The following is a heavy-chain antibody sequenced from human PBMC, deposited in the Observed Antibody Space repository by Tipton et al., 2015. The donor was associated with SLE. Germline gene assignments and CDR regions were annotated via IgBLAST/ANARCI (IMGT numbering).Heavy chain of an antibody. J-gene: IGHJ1*01. Sequence: TLSLTCVVSGGAIGSSYWWSWVRQSPGKGLEWLGQIYHTGSTRHNPSLKSRVTVSVDRSKNQFSLTLYSVTAADTAVYYCARGDDSIWGSYRHPLLWGQGILVTVSS. V-gene: IGHV4-4*02. CDR1: GGAIGSSYW. CDR3: ARGDDSIWGSYRHPLL. D-gene: IGHD3-16*02. CDR2: IYHTGST.